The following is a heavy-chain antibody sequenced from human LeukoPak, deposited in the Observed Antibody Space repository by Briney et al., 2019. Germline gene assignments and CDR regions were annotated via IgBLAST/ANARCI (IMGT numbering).Heavy chain of an antibody. D-gene: IGHD3-9*01. CDR2: ISAYNGNT. V-gene: IGHV1-18*04. CDR1: GYTFNSYG. J-gene: IGHJ6*04. CDR3: ARMERYYDILTGAMDV. Sequence: ASVKVSCKVFGYTFNSYGISWVRQAPGQGLEWMGWISAYNGNTNYAQKLQGRVTVTTDTSTSTAYMELRSLRFDGTAVYYCARMERYYDILTGAMDVWGKGTTVTVSS.